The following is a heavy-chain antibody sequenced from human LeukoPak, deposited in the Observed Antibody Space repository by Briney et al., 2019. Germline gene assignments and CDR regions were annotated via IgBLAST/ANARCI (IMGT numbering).Heavy chain of an antibody. D-gene: IGHD6-6*01. Sequence: PGGSLRLSCVASGFNLSAYAMHWARQAPGKGLEWVSLIRYDGSDKYYADSVKGRFTISRDISKNTLNLQMNSLRAEDTAVYYCAKDGSSSSSLGDWGQGTLVTVSS. CDR2: IRYDGSDK. CDR1: GFNLSAYA. J-gene: IGHJ4*02. CDR3: AKDGSSSSSLGD. V-gene: IGHV3-30*02.